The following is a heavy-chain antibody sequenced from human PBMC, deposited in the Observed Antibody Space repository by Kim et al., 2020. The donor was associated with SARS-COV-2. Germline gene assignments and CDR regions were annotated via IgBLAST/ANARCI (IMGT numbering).Heavy chain of an antibody. Sequence: YYNPSLKSRVTISVDTSKNQFSLKLSSVTAADTAVYYCANSQQMVYYFDYWGQGTLVTVSS. V-gene: IGHV4-39*07. D-gene: IGHD2-15*01. J-gene: IGHJ4*02. CDR3: ANSQQMVYYFDY.